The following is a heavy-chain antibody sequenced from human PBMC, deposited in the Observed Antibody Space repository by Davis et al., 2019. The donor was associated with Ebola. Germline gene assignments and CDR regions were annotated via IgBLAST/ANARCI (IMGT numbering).Heavy chain of an antibody. J-gene: IGHJ6*04. CDR2: LGTSADT. D-gene: IGHD2-15*01. V-gene: IGHV3-69-1*01. CDR1: GFVFRNYV. CDR3: ARDGLIPTSYCSGGSCYSDYGMDV. Sequence: GESLKISCAASGFVFRNYVMSWVRQAPGKGLEWVSTLGTSADTYYADSVKVRFTISRDNAKYSLYLQMNSLRAEDTAVYYCARDGLIPTSYCSGGSCYSDYGMDVWGKGTTVTVSS.